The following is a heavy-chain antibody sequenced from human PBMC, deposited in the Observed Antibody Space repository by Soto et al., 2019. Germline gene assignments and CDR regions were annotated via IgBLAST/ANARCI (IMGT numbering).Heavy chain of an antibody. CDR1: NDSLSSHF. D-gene: IGHD3-10*02. Sequence: ASVKVSCKASNDSLSSHFIHWVRQAPGEGLEWMGIINPGPNSASCSKEFQGRLTLTSDTPSRTVYMQLSNLRSDDTAVYYCAGASSRVCSVVAAYWGKGTLVAVSS. V-gene: IGHV1-46*01. J-gene: IGHJ4*02. CDR2: INPGPNSA. CDR3: AGASSRVCSVVAAY.